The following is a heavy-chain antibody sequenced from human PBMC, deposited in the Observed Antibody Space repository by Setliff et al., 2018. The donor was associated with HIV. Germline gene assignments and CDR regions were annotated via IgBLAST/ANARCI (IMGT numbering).Heavy chain of an antibody. Sequence: ASVKVSCKASGYTFTGYFIHWVRQAPGQGLEWMAWINPKNGGTNYAQQFQGRVTVTRGTSITTAYMELSRLTYDDTAVYYCARDDHYYDSGSFYSAWYFDLWGRGTLVTVSS. CDR1: GYTFTGYF. D-gene: IGHD3-10*01. CDR2: INPKNGGT. J-gene: IGHJ2*01. CDR3: ARDDHYYDSGSFYSAWYFDL. V-gene: IGHV1-2*02.